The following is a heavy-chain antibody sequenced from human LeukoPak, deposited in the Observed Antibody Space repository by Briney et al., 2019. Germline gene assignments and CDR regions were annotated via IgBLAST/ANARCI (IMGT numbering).Heavy chain of an antibody. J-gene: IGHJ4*02. CDR3: ASLRFLEWLDY. CDR2: INSAGSST. CDR1: GFTFSSYW. Sequence: GGSLRLSCAASGFTFSSYWMHWVRQAPGKGLVWVSRINSAGSSTSYADSVKGRFTISRDNAKNTLYLQMYSLRAEDTAVYYCASLRFLEWLDYWGQGTLVTVSS. V-gene: IGHV3-74*01. D-gene: IGHD3-3*01.